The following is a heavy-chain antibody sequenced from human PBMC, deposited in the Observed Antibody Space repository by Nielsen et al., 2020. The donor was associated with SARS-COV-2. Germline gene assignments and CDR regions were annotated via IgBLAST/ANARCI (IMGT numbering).Heavy chain of an antibody. V-gene: IGHV3-7*01. CDR2: IKQDGSEK. CDR3: ARDATAGAGTIGGHYYYYGMDV. J-gene: IGHJ6*02. CDR1: GFTFDDYG. D-gene: IGHD1-1*01. Sequence: GESLKISCAASGFTFDDYGMTWVRQVPGKGLEWVANIKQDGSEKYYVDSVKGRFTISRDNAKNSLYLQMNSLRAEDTAVYYCARDATAGAGTIGGHYYYYGMDVWGQGTTVTVSS.